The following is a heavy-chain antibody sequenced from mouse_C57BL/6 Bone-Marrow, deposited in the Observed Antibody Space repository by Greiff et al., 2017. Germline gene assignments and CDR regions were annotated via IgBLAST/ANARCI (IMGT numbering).Heavy chain of an antibody. Sequence: QVQLQQSGAELARPGASVKLSCKASGYTFTSDGISWVKQRTGPGLEWIGEIYPRSGNTYYNDKFKGKATLTADKSSSTAYMELRSLTSEDSAGYFCAKGDYYYGSSYGRFAYWGQGTLVTVSA. CDR3: AKGDYYYGSSYGRFAY. CDR2: IYPRSGNT. D-gene: IGHD1-1*01. J-gene: IGHJ3*01. CDR1: GYTFTSDG. V-gene: IGHV1-81*01.